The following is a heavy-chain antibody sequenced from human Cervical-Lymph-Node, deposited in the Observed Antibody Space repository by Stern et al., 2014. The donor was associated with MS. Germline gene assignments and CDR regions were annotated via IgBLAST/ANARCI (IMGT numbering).Heavy chain of an antibody. CDR2: IYPGDSET. V-gene: IGHV5-51*01. J-gene: IGHJ4*02. CDR1: GYTFTNYW. D-gene: IGHD2-21*01. CDR3: ARQEKHNYYYFDY. Sequence: VQLVESGAEVKKPGESLKISCKGFGYTFTNYWVGWVRQMPGKGLEWMGIIYPGDSETKYSPSFQGRVTISADNSTGTAYPPRRSDRASDAAIYSCARQEKHNYYYFDYWGQGTLVTVSS.